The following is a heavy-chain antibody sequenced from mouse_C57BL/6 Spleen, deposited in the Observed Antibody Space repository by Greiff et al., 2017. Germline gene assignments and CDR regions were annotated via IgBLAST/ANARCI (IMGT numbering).Heavy chain of an antibody. CDR2: INPSNGGT. J-gene: IGHJ1*03. Sequence: QVQLQQSGTELVKPGASVKLSCKASGYTFTSYWMHWVKQRPGQGLEWIGNINPSNGGTNYNEKFKSKATLTVDKSSSTAYMQLSSLTSEDSAVYYCASGLGRDWYFDVWGTGTTVTVSS. D-gene: IGHD4-1*01. CDR1: GYTFTSYW. CDR3: ASGLGRDWYFDV. V-gene: IGHV1-53*01.